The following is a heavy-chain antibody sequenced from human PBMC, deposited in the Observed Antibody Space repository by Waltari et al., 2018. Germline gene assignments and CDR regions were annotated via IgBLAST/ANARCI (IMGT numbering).Heavy chain of an antibody. Sequence: QLQLQESGPGLVKPSETLSLTCTVSGGSISRTSYYWGWIRQPPGKGLEWIGSISHSGSTYYNPSLKSRVTISLDTSKNQFSLKLSSVTAADTAVYYCARVGETDYFGSGIHPFDYWGQGTLVTVSS. CDR1: GGSISRTSYY. J-gene: IGHJ4*02. CDR2: ISHSGST. D-gene: IGHD3-10*01. CDR3: ARVGETDYFGSGIHPFDY. V-gene: IGHV4-39*07.